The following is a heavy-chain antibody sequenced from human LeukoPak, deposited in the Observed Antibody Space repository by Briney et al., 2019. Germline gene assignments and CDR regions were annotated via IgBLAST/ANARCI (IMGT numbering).Heavy chain of an antibody. Sequence: GGSLRLSCAASGFTFSSYWMSWVRQAPGKGLEWVANIKQDGSEKYYVDSVKGRFTISRDNSKNTLYLQMNSLRAEDTAVYYCARSEIQLWDYYFDYWGQGTLVTVSS. V-gene: IGHV3-7*03. D-gene: IGHD5-18*01. J-gene: IGHJ4*02. CDR2: IKQDGSEK. CDR3: ARSEIQLWDYYFDY. CDR1: GFTFSSYW.